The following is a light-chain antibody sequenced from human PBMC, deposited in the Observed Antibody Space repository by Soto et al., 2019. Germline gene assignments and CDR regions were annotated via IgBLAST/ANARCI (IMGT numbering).Light chain of an antibody. V-gene: IGKV1-5*01. J-gene: IGKJ1*01. Sequence: DVQMAQYPSTLSASVGERVTISCRASQSVNHWLAWYQRKPGKAPKLLIYAASTLQSGVPSRFSGSGSGTDFTLTISCLQSEDFATYYCQQYYSYPPTFGQGTKL. CDR2: AAS. CDR1: QSVNHW. CDR3: QQYYSYPPT.